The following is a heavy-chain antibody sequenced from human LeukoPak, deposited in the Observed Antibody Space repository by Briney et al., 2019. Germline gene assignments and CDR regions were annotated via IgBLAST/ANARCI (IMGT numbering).Heavy chain of an antibody. J-gene: IGHJ6*03. Sequence: GASVKVSCKASGYTFTSYGISWVRQAPGQGLEWMGWISAYNGNTNYAQKFQGRVTMTRDTSISTAYMELSSLTSEDTAVYFCARGSSDSYYYHYYMDVWGQGTTVTISS. CDR3: ARGSSDSYYYHYYMDV. V-gene: IGHV1-18*01. CDR1: GYTFTSYG. CDR2: ISAYNGNT. D-gene: IGHD6-19*01.